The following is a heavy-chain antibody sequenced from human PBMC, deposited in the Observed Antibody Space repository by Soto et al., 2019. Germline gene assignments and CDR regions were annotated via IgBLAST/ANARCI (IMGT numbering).Heavy chain of an antibody. Sequence: QVQLQQWGAGLLKPSETLSLTCAVYGGSFSGYYWSWIRQPPGKGLEWIGEINHSGSTNYNPSLKSRVTISVDTSKNQFSLKLSSVTAADTAVYYCARGLKGGIAVADTISPYYFDYWGQGTLVTVSS. CDR3: ARGLKGGIAVADTISPYYFDY. CDR1: GGSFSGYY. CDR2: INHSGST. J-gene: IGHJ4*02. D-gene: IGHD6-19*01. V-gene: IGHV4-34*01.